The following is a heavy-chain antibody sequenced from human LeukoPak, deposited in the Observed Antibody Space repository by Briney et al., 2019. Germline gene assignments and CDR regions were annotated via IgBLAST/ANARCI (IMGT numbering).Heavy chain of an antibody. D-gene: IGHD3-10*01. Sequence: GGSLRLSCAASGFTFSNAWMSWVRQAPGKGLEWVGRIKNKADGGTTDYAAPVKGRLTISRDDSKNTLYLQMNSLKTEDTALYYCTAYYYGSGSNYNDYWGRGTLVTVSS. CDR1: GFTFSNAW. V-gene: IGHV3-15*01. J-gene: IGHJ4*02. CDR2: IKNKADGGTT. CDR3: TAYYYGSGSNYNDY.